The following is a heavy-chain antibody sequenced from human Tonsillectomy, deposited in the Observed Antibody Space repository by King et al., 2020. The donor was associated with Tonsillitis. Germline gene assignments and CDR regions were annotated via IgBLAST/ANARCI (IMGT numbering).Heavy chain of an antibody. D-gene: IGHD3-22*01. CDR2: IYGGGST. V-gene: IGHV3-53*04. Sequence: VQLVESGGGLVQPGGSLRLSCAASGFTVSSNYMSWVRQAPGKGLEWVSVIYGGGSTYFADSVKGRFTISRHNSKNALYLQMDSLRPDDTAVYYCAKGDYDSSGYHSLNTFDIWGLGTLVTVSS. J-gene: IGHJ3*02. CDR1: GFTVSSNY. CDR3: AKGDYDSSGYHSLNTFDI.